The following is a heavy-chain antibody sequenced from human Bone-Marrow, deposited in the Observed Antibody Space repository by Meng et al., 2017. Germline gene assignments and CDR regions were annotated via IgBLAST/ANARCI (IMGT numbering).Heavy chain of an antibody. J-gene: IGHJ4*02. CDR3: AKEIKPNDY. Sequence: GESLKISCAASGFTFSNAWMSWVRQAPGKGLEWVGRIKSKTDGGTTDYAAPVKGRFTISRDDSKNTLYLQMNSLKTEDTAVYYCAKEIKPNDYWGQGTLVTVSS. CDR1: GFTFSNAW. V-gene: IGHV3-15*01. CDR2: IKSKTDGGTT. D-gene: IGHD5-24*01.